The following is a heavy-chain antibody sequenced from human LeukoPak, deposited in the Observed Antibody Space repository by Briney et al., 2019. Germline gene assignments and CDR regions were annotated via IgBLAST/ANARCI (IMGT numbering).Heavy chain of an antibody. D-gene: IGHD3-22*01. CDR1: GFTFSSYA. CDR2: ISYDGSNK. Sequence: GGSLRLSCAASGFTFSSYAMHWVRQAPGKGLEWVAVISYDGSNKYYADSVKGRFTISRDNSKNTLYLQMNSLRAGDTAVYYCARAEYYYDSSPDYWGQGTLVTVSS. CDR3: ARAEYYYDSSPDY. J-gene: IGHJ4*02. V-gene: IGHV3-30-3*01.